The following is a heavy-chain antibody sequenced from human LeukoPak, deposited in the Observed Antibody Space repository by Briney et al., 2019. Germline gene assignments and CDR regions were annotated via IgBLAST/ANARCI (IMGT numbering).Heavy chain of an antibody. CDR3: ARARYCSGGSCYLFRGAFDI. V-gene: IGHV3-11*01. CDR1: GFTFSDYY. D-gene: IGHD2-15*01. CDR2: SSSSGSTI. Sequence: GGSLRLSCAASGFTFSDYYMSWIRQAPGKGLEWVSYSSSSGSTIYYADSVKGRFTISRDNAKNSLYLQMNSLRAEDTAVYYCARARYCSGGSCYLFRGAFDIWGQGTMVTVSS. J-gene: IGHJ3*02.